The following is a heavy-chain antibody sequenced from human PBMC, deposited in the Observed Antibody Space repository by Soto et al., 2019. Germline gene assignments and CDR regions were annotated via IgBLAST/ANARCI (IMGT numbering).Heavy chain of an antibody. J-gene: IGHJ4*02. V-gene: IGHV4-30-2*01. Sequence: PGKGLEWIGYIYHSGSTYYNPSLKSRVTISVDRSKNQFSLKLSSVTAADTAVYYCATSDYNRSGYAFFAYWGQGTPVPVSS. CDR2: IYHSGST. D-gene: IGHD3-22*01. CDR3: ATSDYNRSGYAFFAY.